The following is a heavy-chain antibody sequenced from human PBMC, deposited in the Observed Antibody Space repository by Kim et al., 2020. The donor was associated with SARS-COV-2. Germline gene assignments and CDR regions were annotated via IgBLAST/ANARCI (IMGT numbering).Heavy chain of an antibody. CDR3: TRHNNGWREGDH. Sequence: YFVDSVKGRLTISRDNAKNSLYLQMNTLRAEDTAVYYCTRHNNGWREGDHWGQGTLVTVSS. J-gene: IGHJ4*02. D-gene: IGHD6-19*01. V-gene: IGHV3-7*01.